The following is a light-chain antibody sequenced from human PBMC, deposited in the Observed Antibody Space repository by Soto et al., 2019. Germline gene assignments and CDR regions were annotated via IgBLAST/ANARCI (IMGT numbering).Light chain of an antibody. CDR1: SRDFGGYTY. J-gene: IGLJ1*01. Sequence: SVLTQPASVSGSPGQSITISRAGTSRDFGGYTYVSWYRQHPGKAPKLMIYDVSNRPSGVSNRFSGSKSGNTASLTISGLQAEDEADYYCTSYTSSSTPYVFGSGTKVTVL. V-gene: IGLV2-14*01. CDR3: TSYTSSSTPYV. CDR2: DVS.